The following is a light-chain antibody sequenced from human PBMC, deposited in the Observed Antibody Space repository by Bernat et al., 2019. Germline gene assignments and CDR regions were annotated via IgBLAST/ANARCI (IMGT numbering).Light chain of an antibody. CDR1: QSVSSSY. V-gene: IGKV3-20*01. CDR3: QQYGSSPLT. J-gene: IGKJ4*01. CDR2: GAS. Sequence: EIVLTQSPGTLSLSPGERATLSCRASQSVSSSYLAWYQQKPGQAPRLLINGASSRATGIPDRFSGSGSGTDFTLTISRLEPEDFAVYYCQQYGSSPLTFGGGTKVKI.